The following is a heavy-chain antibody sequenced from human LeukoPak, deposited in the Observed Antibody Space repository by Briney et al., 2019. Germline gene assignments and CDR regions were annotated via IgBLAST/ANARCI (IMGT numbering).Heavy chain of an antibody. CDR1: GDSISSSNCY. D-gene: IGHD6-13*01. J-gene: IGHJ4*02. V-gene: IGHV4-39*07. CDR2: IYFSGGT. Sequence: SETLSLTCTVSGDSISSSNCYWGWIRQPPGKGLGWIGSIYFSGGTYYNASLKSRVTISVDTSKNQFSLNLKSVTPEDTAVYYCARNLIPEQLVMNFWGQGTLVTVSS. CDR3: ARNLIPEQLVMNF.